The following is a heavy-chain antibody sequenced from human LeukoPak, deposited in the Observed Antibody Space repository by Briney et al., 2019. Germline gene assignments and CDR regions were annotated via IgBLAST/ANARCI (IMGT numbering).Heavy chain of an antibody. D-gene: IGHD3-22*01. J-gene: IGHJ1*01. V-gene: IGHV1-46*01. CDR2: IKPSGGGT. CDR1: GYTFTNYY. CDR3: ARDPFDSSGYYYLLGYFEH. Sequence: ASVKVSCKASGYTFTNYYVHWVRQAPGQGLEWMGIIKPSGGGTSYAPKFQGRVTMTRDTSTSTAYMELSSLRSEDTAVYYCARDPFDSSGYYYLLGYFEHWGQGTLVTVSS.